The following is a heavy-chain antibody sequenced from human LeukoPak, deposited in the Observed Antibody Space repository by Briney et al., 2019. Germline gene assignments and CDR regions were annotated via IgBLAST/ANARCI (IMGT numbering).Heavy chain of an antibody. CDR1: GGTFSSYA. CDR2: IIPIFGTA. D-gene: IGHD3-22*01. CDR3: ASPGYSYYYDSSEFDAFDI. Sequence: ASVKVPCKASGGTFSSYAISWVRQAPGQGLEWMGRIIPIFGTANYAQKFQGRVTITTDESTSTAYMELSSLRSEDTAVYYCASPGYSYYYDSSEFDAFDIWGQGTMVTVSS. J-gene: IGHJ3*02. V-gene: IGHV1-69*05.